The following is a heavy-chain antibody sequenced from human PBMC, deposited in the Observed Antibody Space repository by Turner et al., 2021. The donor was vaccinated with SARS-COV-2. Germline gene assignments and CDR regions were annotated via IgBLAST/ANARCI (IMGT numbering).Heavy chain of an antibody. D-gene: IGHD3-22*01. CDR3: ARVSGYDSNGYWYDY. CDR1: GGTLNSFA. Sequence: QVQLVQSGAEVKKPGSSVKVSCKASGGTLNSFAISWVRQAPGQGLEWMGGIITIVGTANYAQKFQGRVTITADESTSTAYMELSSLRSEDTAVYYCARVSGYDSNGYWYDYWGQGTLVTVSS. V-gene: IGHV1-69*01. J-gene: IGHJ4*02. CDR2: IITIVGTA.